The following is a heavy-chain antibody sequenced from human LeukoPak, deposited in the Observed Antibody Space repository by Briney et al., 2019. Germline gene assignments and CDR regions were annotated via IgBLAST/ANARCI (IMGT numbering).Heavy chain of an antibody. CDR1: GGSVSSGSFY. J-gene: IGHJ6*03. Sequence: RTSETLSLTCTVSGGSVSSGSFYWYWIRQPPGKGLEWIGSIYNSGRTNYNPSLKSRVTISVDTSKNQISLKLSSVTAADTALYSCARVPILRIYMDVWGKGTTVTVSS. CDR3: ARVPILRIYMDV. CDR2: IYNSGRT. D-gene: IGHD2-15*01. V-gene: IGHV4-61*01.